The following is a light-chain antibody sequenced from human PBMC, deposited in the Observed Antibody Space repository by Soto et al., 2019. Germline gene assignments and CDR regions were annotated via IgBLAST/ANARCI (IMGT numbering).Light chain of an antibody. Sequence: QSVLTQPPSVSGAPGQRVTISYTGSRSNIGAGYDVHWYQQLPGTAPKLLISGNSNRPSGVPDRFSGSKSGTSASLAITGLQAEYEADYYCQSYDSSLSVLFGGGTEVTVL. V-gene: IGLV1-40*01. CDR1: RSNIGAGYD. CDR2: GNS. CDR3: QSYDSSLSVL. J-gene: IGLJ2*01.